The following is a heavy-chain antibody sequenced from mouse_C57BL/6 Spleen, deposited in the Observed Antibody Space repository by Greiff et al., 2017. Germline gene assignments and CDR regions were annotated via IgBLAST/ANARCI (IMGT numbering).Heavy chain of an antibody. CDR1: GYAFSSSW. D-gene: IGHD2-4*01. CDR2: IYPGDGDT. CDR3: ARDYDYDRESWFAY. V-gene: IGHV1-82*01. Sequence: VQLQQSGPELVKPGASVKISCKASGYAFSSSWMNWVKQRPGKGLEWIGRIYPGDGDTNYNGKFKGKATLTADKSSSTAYMQLSSLTSEDSAVYFCARDYDYDRESWFAYWGQGTLVTVSA. J-gene: IGHJ3*01.